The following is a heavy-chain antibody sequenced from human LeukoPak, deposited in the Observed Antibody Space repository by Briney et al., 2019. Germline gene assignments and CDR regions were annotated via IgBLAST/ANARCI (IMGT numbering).Heavy chain of an antibody. D-gene: IGHD6-6*01. CDR2: ISSSGNTI. CDR1: GFTLSTYS. J-gene: IGHJ4*02. V-gene: IGHV3-48*04. Sequence: GGSLRLSCAASGFTLSTYSMNWVRQAPGKGLEWVSYISSSGNTIYYADSVKGRFTISRDNAKNSLFLQMNSLRAEVTAVYYCARRRDFDYWGQGTLVAVSS. CDR3: ARRRDFDY.